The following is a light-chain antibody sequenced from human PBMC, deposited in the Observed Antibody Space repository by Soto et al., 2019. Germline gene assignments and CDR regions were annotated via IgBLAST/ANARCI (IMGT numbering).Light chain of an antibody. CDR1: SSDFYGYNY. CDR2: EVT. Sequence: QSVLTQPASASGSPGQWITISCTGTSSDFYGYNYVSWYQQLPGKAPKLLIYEVTSRPSGVSNRFSGSKSGDTASLTISGLLAEDEAYYYCSSYTSGSTLYVFGTGTKVTVL. CDR3: SSYTSGSTLYV. V-gene: IGLV2-14*01. J-gene: IGLJ1*01.